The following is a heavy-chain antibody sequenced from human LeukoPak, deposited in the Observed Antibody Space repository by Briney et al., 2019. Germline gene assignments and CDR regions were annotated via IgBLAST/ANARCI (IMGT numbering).Heavy chain of an antibody. J-gene: IGHJ1*01. Sequence: GRSLRPSCAASGFTFDDSAMRWVRQAPGKALEWVSGFSWKSDSIPYADSVKCRFTISRDNPKKSLYLQMNSLRAEDTALYYCAKAGPPTGTFFQHWGQGTLVTVSS. D-gene: IGHD1-7*01. CDR1: GFTFDDSA. CDR3: AKAGPPTGTFFQH. V-gene: IGHV3-9*01. CDR2: FSWKSDSI.